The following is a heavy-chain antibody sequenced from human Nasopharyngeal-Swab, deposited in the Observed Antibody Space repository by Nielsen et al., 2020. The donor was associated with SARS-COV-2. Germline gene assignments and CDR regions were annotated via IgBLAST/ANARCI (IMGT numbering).Heavy chain of an antibody. V-gene: IGHV4-39*01. CDR3: VRSSSWYYFDY. CDR1: GDSTAYSTFY. D-gene: IGHD6-13*01. J-gene: IGHJ4*02. CDR2: IYYNGNT. Sequence: SETLSLTCTVSGDSTAYSTFYGGWIRQPPGKGLVWIGDIYYNGNTYQNPSLKSRLTISVDKSKNQFSLQLSSVTAADTAVYYCVRSSSWYYFDYWAQGTQVTVSS.